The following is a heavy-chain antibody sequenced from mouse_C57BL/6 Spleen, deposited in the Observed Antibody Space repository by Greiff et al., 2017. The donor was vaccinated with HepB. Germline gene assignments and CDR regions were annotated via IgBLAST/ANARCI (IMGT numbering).Heavy chain of an antibody. CDR1: GFTFSSYA. CDR2: ISSGGDYI. Sequence: EVQVVESGEGLVKPGGSLKLSCAASGFTFSSYAMSWVRQTPEKRLEWVAYISSGGDYIYYADTVKGRFTISRDNARNTLYLQMSSLKSEDTAMYYCTRGFYYDYDEGSAMDYWGQGTSVTVSS. J-gene: IGHJ4*01. V-gene: IGHV5-9-1*02. CDR3: TRGFYYDYDEGSAMDY. D-gene: IGHD2-4*01.